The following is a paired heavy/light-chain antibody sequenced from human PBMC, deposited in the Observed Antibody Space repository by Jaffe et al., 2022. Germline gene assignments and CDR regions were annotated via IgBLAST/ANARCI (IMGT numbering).Heavy chain of an antibody. CDR1: GYTFTSYY. CDR2: INPSGGST. CDR3: ATSFVCGGDCYRVIQH. D-gene: IGHD2-21*01. Sequence: QVQLVQSGAEVKKPGASVKVSCKASGYTFTSYYMHWVRQAPGQGLEWMGIINPSGGSTSYAQKFQGRVTMTRDTSTSTVYMELSSLRSEDTAVYYCATSFVCGGDCYRVIQHWGQGTLVTVSS. J-gene: IGHJ1*01. V-gene: IGHV1-46*03.
Light chain of an antibody. Sequence: SYVLTQPPSVSVAPGQTARITCGGNNIGSKSVHWYQQKPGQAPVLVVYDDSDRPSGIPERFSGSNSGNTATLTISRVEAGDEADYYCQVWDSSSDRVVFGGGTKLTVL. J-gene: IGLJ2*01. CDR1: NIGSKS. V-gene: IGLV3-21*02. CDR2: DDS. CDR3: QVWDSSSDRVV.